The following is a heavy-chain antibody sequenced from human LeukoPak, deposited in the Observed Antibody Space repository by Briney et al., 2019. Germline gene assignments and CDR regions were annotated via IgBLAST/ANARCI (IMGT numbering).Heavy chain of an antibody. V-gene: IGHV1-2*02. J-gene: IGHJ4*02. CDR2: INPNSGGT. CDR3: ARVAGIAVAADY. Sequence: ASVKASCKASGYTFTGYYMHWVRQAPGQGLEWMGWINPNSGGTNYAQKFQGRVTMTRDTSISTAYMELSRLRSDDTAVYYCARVAGIAVAADYWGQGTLVTVSS. D-gene: IGHD6-19*01. CDR1: GYTFTGYY.